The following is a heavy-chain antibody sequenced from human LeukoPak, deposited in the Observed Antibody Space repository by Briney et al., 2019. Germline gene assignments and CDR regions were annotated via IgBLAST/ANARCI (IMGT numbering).Heavy chain of an antibody. Sequence: GGSLRLSCAASGFTFSSYGMHWVRQAPGKGLEWVAVISYDGSNKYYADSVKGRFTISRDNSKNTLYLQMNSLRAEDTAVYYCAKDFVSSSWTSYGMDVWGQGTTVTVSS. CDR3: AKDFVSSSWTSYGMDV. CDR2: ISYDGSNK. CDR1: GFTFSSYG. V-gene: IGHV3-30*18. D-gene: IGHD6-13*01. J-gene: IGHJ6*02.